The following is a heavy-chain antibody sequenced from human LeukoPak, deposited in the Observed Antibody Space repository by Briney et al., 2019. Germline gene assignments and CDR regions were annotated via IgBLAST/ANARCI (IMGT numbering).Heavy chain of an antibody. J-gene: IGHJ3*02. Sequence: SETLSLTCTVSGGSISSYYWSWIRQPPGKGLERIGYICYSGSTNYNPSLKSRVTISVDTSKNQFSLKLSSVTAADPAVYYCASLWFGELLGRPSAFDIWGQGTVVTVSS. CDR3: ASLWFGELLGRPSAFDI. CDR2: ICYSGST. V-gene: IGHV4-59*01. CDR1: GGSISSYY. D-gene: IGHD3-10*01.